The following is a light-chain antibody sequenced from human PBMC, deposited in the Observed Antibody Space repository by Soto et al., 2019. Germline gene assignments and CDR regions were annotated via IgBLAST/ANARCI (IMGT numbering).Light chain of an antibody. J-gene: IGKJ1*01. CDR2: GAS. CDR1: QSVSSN. CDR3: QQYGSSPPWT. Sequence: EIVMTQSPATLSVSPGDRATLSCRASQSVSSNLAWYQQIPGQAPRLLIYGASSRATGIPDRFSGSGSGTDFTLTISRLEPEDFAVYYCQQYGSSPPWTFGQGTKVDIK. V-gene: IGKV3-20*01.